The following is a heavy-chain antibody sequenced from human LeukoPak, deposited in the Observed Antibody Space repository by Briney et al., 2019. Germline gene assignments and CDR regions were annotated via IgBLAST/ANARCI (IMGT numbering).Heavy chain of an antibody. CDR3: AGSRDGYTYYFDY. CDR1: GGSISSYY. D-gene: IGHD5-24*01. J-gene: IGHJ4*02. V-gene: IGHV4-59*01. CDR2: IYYSGST. Sequence: KPSETLSLTCTVSGGSISSYYWSWIRQPPGEGLEWIGYIYYSGSTNYSPSLKSRVTISVDTSKNQFSLKLSSVTAADTAVYYCAGSRDGYTYYFDYWGQGTLVTVSS.